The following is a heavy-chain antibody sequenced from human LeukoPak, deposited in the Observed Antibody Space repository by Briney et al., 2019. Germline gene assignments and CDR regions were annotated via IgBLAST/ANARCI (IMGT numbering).Heavy chain of an antibody. V-gene: IGHV4-4*02. CDR1: GGSIRTTTW. CDR3: AGWGVDYGGNFEYSDY. CDR2: IFHYGAT. D-gene: IGHD4-23*01. J-gene: IGHJ4*02. Sequence: SETLSLTCSVSGGSIRTTTWWSWVRQPPGKGLEWIGDIFHYGATNYNPSLKSRVTMSVDTSSNQFSLTLNSVTAADTAVYYCAGWGVDYGGNFEYSDYWGQRTLVTVSS.